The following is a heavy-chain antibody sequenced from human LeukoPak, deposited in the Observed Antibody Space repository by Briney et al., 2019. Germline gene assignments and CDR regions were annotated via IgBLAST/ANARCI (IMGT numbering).Heavy chain of an antibody. CDR3: ARDPNRSQHFDY. J-gene: IGHJ4*02. CDR2: IYYSGST. CDR1: GGSISSSSYY. D-gene: IGHD1-14*01. V-gene: IGHV4-39*02. Sequence: SETLSFTCTVSGGSISSSSYYWGWIRQPPGKGLEWIGSIYYSGSTYYNPSLKSRVTISVDTSKNQFSLKLSSVTAADTAVYYCARDPNRSQHFDYWGQGTLVTVSS.